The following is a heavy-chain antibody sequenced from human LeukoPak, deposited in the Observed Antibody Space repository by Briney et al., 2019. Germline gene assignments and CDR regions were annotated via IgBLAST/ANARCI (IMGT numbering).Heavy chain of an antibody. CDR1: GFTFSNYW. V-gene: IGHV3-7*03. CDR2: IKQDGSEK. Sequence: GGSLRLSCAASGFTFSNYWMSWVRQAPGKGLEWVANIKQDGSEKYYVDSLKGRFTISRDNAKNSLYLQINSLRAEDTAVYYRARDHGRYCSGGSCYFGGFFEYWGQGTLGTVSS. D-gene: IGHD2-15*01. CDR3: ARDHGRYCSGGSCYFGGFFEY. J-gene: IGHJ4*02.